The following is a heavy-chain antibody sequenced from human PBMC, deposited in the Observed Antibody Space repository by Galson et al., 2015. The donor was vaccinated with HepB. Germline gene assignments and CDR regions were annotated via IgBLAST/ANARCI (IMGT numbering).Heavy chain of an antibody. D-gene: IGHD2-21*02. Sequence: SLRLSCAASGFTFSNAWMSWVRQAPGKGLEWVGRIKSKTDGGTTDYAAPVKGRFTISRDDSKNTLYLQMNSLKTEDTAVYYCTTGSQGPTWYCGGDCYNIANYYFDYWGQGTLVTVSS. J-gene: IGHJ4*02. CDR2: IKSKTDGGTT. CDR1: GFTFSNAW. CDR3: TTGSQGPTWYCGGDCYNIANYYFDY. V-gene: IGHV3-15*01.